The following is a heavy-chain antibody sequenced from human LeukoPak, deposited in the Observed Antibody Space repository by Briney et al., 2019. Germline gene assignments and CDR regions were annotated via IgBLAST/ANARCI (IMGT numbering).Heavy chain of an antibody. CDR3: ARTTEGGYSYGYFYYYYMDV. CDR1: GNSFGDYY. V-gene: IGHV4-4*07. CDR2: IYTSGST. J-gene: IGHJ6*03. D-gene: IGHD5-18*01. Sequence: SETLSLTCTVSGNSFGDYYWSWIRQPAGKGLEWIGRIYTSGSTTYNPSLKSRVTMSVDTSKSQFSLKLSSVTAADTAVYYCARTTEGGYSYGYFYYYYMDVWGKGTTVTISS.